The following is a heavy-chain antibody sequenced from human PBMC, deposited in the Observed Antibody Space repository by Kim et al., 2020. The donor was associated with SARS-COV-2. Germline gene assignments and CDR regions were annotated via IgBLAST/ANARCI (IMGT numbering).Heavy chain of an antibody. D-gene: IGHD3-10*01. CDR1: GFIFSSYS. J-gene: IGHJ4*02. Sequence: GGSLRLSCAASGFIFSSYSMNWVRQAPGKGLEWVAYISSGSGREIYADSVRGRFTISRDNAKHTLFLQMNSLRDEDTAVYFCARDYYSGRYNDIWCQGT. CDR2: ISSGSGRE. CDR3: ARDYYSGRYNDI. V-gene: IGHV3-48*02.